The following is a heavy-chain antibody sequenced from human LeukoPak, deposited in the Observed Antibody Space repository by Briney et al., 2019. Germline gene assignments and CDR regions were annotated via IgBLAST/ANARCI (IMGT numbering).Heavy chain of an antibody. Sequence: GGSLRLSCAASGFTFSSYSMNWVRQAPGKGLEWVSHISSSSSTIYYADSVKGRFTISRDNAKNSLYLQMNSLGAEDTAIYYCASGSSGWSDYWGQGTLVTVSS. CDR2: ISSSSSTI. J-gene: IGHJ4*02. V-gene: IGHV3-48*01. D-gene: IGHD6-19*01. CDR1: GFTFSSYS. CDR3: ASGSSGWSDY.